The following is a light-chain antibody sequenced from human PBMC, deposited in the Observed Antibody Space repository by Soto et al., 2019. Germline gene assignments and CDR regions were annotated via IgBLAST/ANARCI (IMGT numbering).Light chain of an antibody. Sequence: DIQMTQSPSTLSASVGDRVTITCRASRSMGRWLAWYQQKPGKAPQLLIHEASSLESGVPSRFSGSGFGTEFTLTISSLQPDDFATYYCQQYNSYSMWTFGQGTKVEIK. CDR2: EAS. CDR1: RSMGRW. CDR3: QQYNSYSMWT. V-gene: IGKV1-5*03. J-gene: IGKJ1*01.